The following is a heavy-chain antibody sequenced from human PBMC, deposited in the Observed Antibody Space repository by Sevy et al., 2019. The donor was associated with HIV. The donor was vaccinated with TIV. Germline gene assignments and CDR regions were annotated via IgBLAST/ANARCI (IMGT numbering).Heavy chain of an antibody. V-gene: IGHV1-18*01. CDR3: ARAYCSGGRCYSLAY. Sequence: ASVKVSCKASGYTFSSYRITWVRQAPGQGPEWIGGISALNGDTNYAQKLQGRVTMTADTSTSTVYMDLRSLRSDDTAVYYCARAYCSGGRCYSLAYWGQGTLVTVSS. CDR2: ISALNGDT. CDR1: GYTFSSYR. D-gene: IGHD2-15*01. J-gene: IGHJ4*02.